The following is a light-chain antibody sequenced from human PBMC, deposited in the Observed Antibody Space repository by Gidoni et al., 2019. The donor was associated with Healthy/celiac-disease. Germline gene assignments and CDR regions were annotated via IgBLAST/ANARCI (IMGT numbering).Light chain of an antibody. CDR2: DAA. V-gene: IGKV3-11*01. CDR1: QSVSSY. J-gene: IGKJ4*01. Sequence: EIVFTQSPATLSLSPGARATLSCRPSQSVSSYLAWYQQKPGQAPRLLIYDAANRATGIPARFSGSGSGTDFTLTISSLEPEDFAVYYCQQRSNWPPVFXGXTKVEIK. CDR3: QQRSNWPPV.